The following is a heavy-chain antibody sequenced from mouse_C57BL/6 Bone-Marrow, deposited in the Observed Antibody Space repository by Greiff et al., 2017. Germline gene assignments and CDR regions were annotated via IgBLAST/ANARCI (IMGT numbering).Heavy chain of an antibody. CDR3: GRQNYEYDGRDFDV. CDR1: GFTFSDYY. CDR2: ISNGGGST. Sequence: EVQGVESGGGLVQPGGSLKLSCAASGFTFSDYYMYWVRQTPEKRLEWVAYISNGGGSTYYPDTVKGRFTISRDNAKNTLYLQMSRLKSEDTAMYYCGRQNYEYDGRDFDVGGTGATVTVSS. D-gene: IGHD2-4*01. V-gene: IGHV5-12*01. J-gene: IGHJ1*03.